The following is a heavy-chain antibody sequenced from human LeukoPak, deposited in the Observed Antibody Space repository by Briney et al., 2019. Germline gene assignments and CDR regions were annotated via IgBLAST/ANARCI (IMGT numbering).Heavy chain of an antibody. Sequence: GRSLRLSCAASGFTFSRYAMHWFRQAPGMGLAWGAVISYDGSNKYYADSVKGLLTISRDNSKNTLYLQMTSLRAEDTAVYYCARDQNYYDSSGYIDYWGQGTLVTVSS. J-gene: IGHJ4*02. V-gene: IGHV3-30*04. CDR1: GFTFSRYA. D-gene: IGHD3-22*01. CDR2: ISYDGSNK. CDR3: ARDQNYYDSSGYIDY.